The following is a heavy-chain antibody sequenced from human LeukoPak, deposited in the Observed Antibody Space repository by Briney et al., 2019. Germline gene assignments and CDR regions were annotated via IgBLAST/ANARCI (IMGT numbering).Heavy chain of an antibody. CDR3: AREREGDSGSLDAFDI. CDR1: GGSFSGYY. Sequence: PSETLSLTCAVDGGSFSGYYWSWMRQPPGKGLEWIGEINHSGSTNYNPSLKSRATISVDTSKNQFSLKLSSVTAADTAVYYCAREREGDSGSLDAFDIWGQGTMVTVSS. V-gene: IGHV4-34*01. D-gene: IGHD3-10*01. J-gene: IGHJ3*02. CDR2: INHSGST.